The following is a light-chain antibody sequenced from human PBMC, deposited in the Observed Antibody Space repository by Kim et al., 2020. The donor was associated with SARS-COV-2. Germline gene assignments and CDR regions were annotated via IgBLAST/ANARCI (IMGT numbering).Light chain of an antibody. CDR2: DAS. CDR1: QDISTY. J-gene: IGKJ2*01. V-gene: IGKV1-16*02. Sequence: DIQMTQSPSSLSASVGDRVTITCRASQDISTYVAWFQQEAGKDPKSLIFDASSLQSGVPSKFSGSGSGTEFTLTISSLQPEDFATYYCQQYNHHPYTFGQGTKLEI. CDR3: QQYNHHPYT.